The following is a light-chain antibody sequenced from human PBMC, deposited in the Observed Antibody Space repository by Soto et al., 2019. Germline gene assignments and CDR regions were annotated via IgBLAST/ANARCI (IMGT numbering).Light chain of an antibody. CDR3: QQYDSSPPYT. J-gene: IGKJ2*01. Sequence: EVVLTQSPGTLSLSPGERATLSCRASQSVSNKYLAWYQQKPGQAPRLLIFGSSDRATGIPDRFSVSGSGTAFTLTIGRLEPEDFAVYYCQQYDSSPPYTFGKGTKLEIK. CDR2: GSS. V-gene: IGKV3-20*01. CDR1: QSVSNKY.